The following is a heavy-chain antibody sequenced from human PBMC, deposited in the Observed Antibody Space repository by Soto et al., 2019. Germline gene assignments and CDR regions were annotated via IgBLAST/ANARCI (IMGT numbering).Heavy chain of an antibody. CDR2: IGSDGRRA. CDR1: GFTFGRHG. V-gene: IGHV3-33*01. D-gene: IGHD4-17*01. J-gene: IGHJ4*02. Sequence: QVQLVESGGGVVQPGGSLRLSCAASGFTFGRHGRHWVRQAPGKGLERVAVIGSDGRRASYADSVKGRFTISRDNGQNTLYLQMNSLRAEETAVYYFARDDDYGDNGLDYWGPGTLVTVSS. CDR3: ARDDDYGDNGLDY.